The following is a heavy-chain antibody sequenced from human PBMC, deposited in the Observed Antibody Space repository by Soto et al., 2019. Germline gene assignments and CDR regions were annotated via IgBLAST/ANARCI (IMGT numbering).Heavy chain of an antibody. J-gene: IGHJ4*02. CDR2: IFHDGTA. V-gene: IGHV4-4*02. Sequence: PSETLSLTCALSAVSLTSGNWWTWVRQSPQRGLQYIGEIFHDGTANYYPSFERRVAMSVDTSRNQFSLKLPSVTAAHTAVYFCARLVYDTRLNYMYFDFWGPGTLVAVSS. CDR3: ARLVYDTRLNYMYFDF. D-gene: IGHD3-10*01. CDR1: AVSLTSGNW.